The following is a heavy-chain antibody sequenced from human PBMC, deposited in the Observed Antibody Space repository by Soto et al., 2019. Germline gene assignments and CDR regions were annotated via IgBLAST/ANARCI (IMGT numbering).Heavy chain of an antibody. CDR3: ARDVGYHYDGSPSGQFDF. Sequence: QVELQESGPGLVKPSGTLSLTCGVSGNSISTTNWWSWVRPSPGKGLEWIGEIYHSGSTNYNPSLKSRVTISVDKSKNQFSLKLSSVTAADTAVYYCARDVGYHYDGSPSGQFDFWGQGTLVTVSS. CDR1: GNSISTTNW. CDR2: IYHSGST. D-gene: IGHD3-22*01. J-gene: IGHJ4*02. V-gene: IGHV4-4*02.